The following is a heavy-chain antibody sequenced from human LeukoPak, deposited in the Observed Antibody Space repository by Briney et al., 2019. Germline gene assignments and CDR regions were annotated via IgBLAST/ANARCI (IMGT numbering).Heavy chain of an antibody. CDR2: ISSGSSNI. CDR3: ARASGISADGTWYYNGMDV. V-gene: IGHV3-21*01. CDR1: GFTFSSYS. Sequence: GGSLRLSCVASGFTFSSYSMNWVRQAPGKGLEWVSSISSGSSNIYYVGSVKGRFTISRDNAKNSLYLQMNSPRAEDTAVYFCARASGISADGTWYYNGMDVWGQGTTVTVSS. D-gene: IGHD6-13*01. J-gene: IGHJ6*02.